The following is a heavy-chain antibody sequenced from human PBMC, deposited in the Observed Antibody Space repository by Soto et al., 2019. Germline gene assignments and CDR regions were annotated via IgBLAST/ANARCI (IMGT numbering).Heavy chain of an antibody. V-gene: IGHV2-5*02. CDR2: IYWDDDK. Sequence: QITLKESGPTLVKPTQTLTLTCTFSGFSLSTSGVGVGWIRQPPGKALEWLALIYWDDDKRYSPSLKSRLTITKATSTKHFVLTIATTDPVATAPYYCALRAPPIVGVTLFHSWGQGTLVPVSS. D-gene: IGHD1-26*01. CDR1: GFSLSTSGVG. CDR3: ALRAPPIVGVTLFHS. J-gene: IGHJ4*02.